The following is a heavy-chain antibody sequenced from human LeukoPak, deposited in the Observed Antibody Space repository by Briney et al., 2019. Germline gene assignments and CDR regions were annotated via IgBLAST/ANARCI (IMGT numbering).Heavy chain of an antibody. Sequence: ASVKVSCKASGYTFTSYGISWVRQAPGQGLEWMGWISAYNGSTNYAQKLQGRVTMTTDTSTSTAYMELRSLRSDDTAVYYCARDQLLWFGEAYWFDPWGQGTLVTVSS. V-gene: IGHV1-18*01. CDR2: ISAYNGST. J-gene: IGHJ5*02. CDR1: GYTFTSYG. CDR3: ARDQLLWFGEAYWFDP. D-gene: IGHD3-10*01.